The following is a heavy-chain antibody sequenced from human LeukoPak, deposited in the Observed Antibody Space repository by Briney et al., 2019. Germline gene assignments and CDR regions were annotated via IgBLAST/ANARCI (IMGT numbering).Heavy chain of an antibody. Sequence: GSLRLSCAASGFTFSGSAMHWVRQASGKGLEWVGRIRSKANSYATAYAASVKGRFTISRDDSKNTAYQQMNSLKTEDTAVYYCAKVAYYYDSSGYSPFDYWGQGTLVTVSS. CDR2: IRSKANSYAT. V-gene: IGHV3-73*01. CDR3: AKVAYYYDSSGYSPFDY. CDR1: GFTFSGSA. D-gene: IGHD3-22*01. J-gene: IGHJ4*02.